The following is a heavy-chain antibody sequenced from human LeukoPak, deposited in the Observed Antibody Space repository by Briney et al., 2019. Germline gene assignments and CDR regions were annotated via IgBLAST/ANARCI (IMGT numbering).Heavy chain of an antibody. V-gene: IGHV3-23*01. CDR1: GFTFTNFW. CDR3: AKRRSGSSGWPPFDY. D-gene: IGHD6-19*01. J-gene: IGHJ4*02. CDR2: ISGSGVMT. Sequence: GGSLRLSCAASGFTFTNFWMSWVRQAPGKGLEWVSAISGSGVMTYYADSVKGRFIMSRDNSQSTVYLQMTSLRAADTALYYCAKRRSGSSGWPPFDYWGQGTLVTVSS.